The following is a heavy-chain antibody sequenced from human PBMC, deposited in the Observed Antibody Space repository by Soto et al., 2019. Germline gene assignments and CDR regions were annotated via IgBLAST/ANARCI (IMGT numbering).Heavy chain of an antibody. D-gene: IGHD5-12*01. V-gene: IGHV3-30*18. CDR2: ISYDGSNK. CDR3: AKLQYMDIVATIVLGGMDV. J-gene: IGHJ6*02. Sequence: QAPGKGLEWVAVISYDGSNKYYADSVKGRFTISRDNSKNTLYLQMNSLRAEDTAVYYCAKLQYMDIVATIVLGGMDVWGQGTTVTVSS.